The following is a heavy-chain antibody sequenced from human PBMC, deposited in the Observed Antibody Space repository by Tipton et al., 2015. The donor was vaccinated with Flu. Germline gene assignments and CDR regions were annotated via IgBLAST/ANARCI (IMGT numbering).Heavy chain of an antibody. CDR1: GGSFSGYY. V-gene: IGHV4-34*01. Sequence: TLSLTCAVYGGSFSGYYWSWIRQPPGKGLEWIGEINHSGSTNYNPSLKSRVTISVDTSKNQFSLKLSSVTAADTAVYYCARAVAPLIYYYYYMDVWGKGTTVTVSS. D-gene: IGHD4-23*01. CDR3: ARAVAPLIYYYYYMDV. CDR2: INHSGST. J-gene: IGHJ6*03.